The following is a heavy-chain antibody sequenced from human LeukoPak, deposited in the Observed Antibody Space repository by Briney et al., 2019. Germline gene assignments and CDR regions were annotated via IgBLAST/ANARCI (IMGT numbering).Heavy chain of an antibody. J-gene: IGHJ4*02. CDR2: ISSSSNAI. D-gene: IGHD6-13*01. CDR1: GFTFSSYS. V-gene: IGHV3-48*02. CDR3: ARDEEKAAAGTVPGD. Sequence: GGPLRLSCAASGFTFSSYSMNWVRQAPGKGLGWVSHISSSSNAIYYADSVKGRFTISRDNAKNSLYLQMNSLRDEDTAVYYCARDEEKAAAGTVPGDWGQGTLVTVSS.